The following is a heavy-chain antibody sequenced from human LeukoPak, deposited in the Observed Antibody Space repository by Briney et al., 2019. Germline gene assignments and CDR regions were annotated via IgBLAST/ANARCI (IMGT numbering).Heavy chain of an antibody. V-gene: IGHV4-59*08. D-gene: IGHD3-22*01. J-gene: IGHJ4*02. CDR1: GGSISSYY. CDR3: ARQYYYDSSGYYYVGYFDY. CDR2: IYYSGST. Sequence: SETLSLTCTVSGGSISSYYWSWIRQPPGKGLEWIGYIYYSGSTNYNPSLKSRVTISVDTSKNQFSLKLSSVTAADTAVYYCARQYYYDSSGYYYVGYFDYWGQGILVTVSS.